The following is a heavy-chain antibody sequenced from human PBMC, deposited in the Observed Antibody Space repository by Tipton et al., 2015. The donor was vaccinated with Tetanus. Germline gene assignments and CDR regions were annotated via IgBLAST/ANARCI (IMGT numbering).Heavy chain of an antibody. D-gene: IGHD6-25*01. V-gene: IGHV3-33*01. J-gene: IGHJ4*02. CDR2: IWYDGSNQ. CDR3: ASGSTLDY. CDR1: GFTFDNYA. Sequence: RSLRLSCAASGFTFDNYALHWVRQAPGKGLQWLAVIWYDGSNQYYEESMKGRFTISRDNAKNTIFLQMNSLRAEDTAVYYCASGSTLDYWGLGTLVTVSS.